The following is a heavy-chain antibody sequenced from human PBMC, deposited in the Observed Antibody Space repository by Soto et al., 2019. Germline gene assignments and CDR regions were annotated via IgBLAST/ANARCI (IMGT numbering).Heavy chain of an antibody. CDR2: IYYSGST. J-gene: IGHJ4*02. D-gene: IGHD6-13*01. CDR3: ARSSGVAAAGPLDY. Sequence: QVQLQESGPGLVKPSQTLSLTCTVSGGSISSGGYYWSWIRQHPGKGLEWIGYIYYSGSTYYNPTPKRRLPLSADTSTNHCAPKLSTVTAPHTAVYYCARSSGVAAAGPLDYWGQGTLVTVSS. V-gene: IGHV4-31*03. CDR1: GGSISSGGYY.